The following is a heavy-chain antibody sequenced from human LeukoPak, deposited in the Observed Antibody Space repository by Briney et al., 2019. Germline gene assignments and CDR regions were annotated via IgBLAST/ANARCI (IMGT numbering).Heavy chain of an antibody. Sequence: GGSLRLSCAASGFTFSSYGMIWVRQAPGKGLEWVSSISGSAGSTYYADSVKGRFTTSRDNSKSTLYLQMNSLRAEDTAVYYCAKDPAAIGYCSGGTCYSPGLSWGQGTLVTVSS. D-gene: IGHD2-15*01. CDR1: GFTFSSYG. CDR2: ISGSAGST. CDR3: AKDPAAIGYCSGGTCYSPGLS. J-gene: IGHJ4*02. V-gene: IGHV3-23*01.